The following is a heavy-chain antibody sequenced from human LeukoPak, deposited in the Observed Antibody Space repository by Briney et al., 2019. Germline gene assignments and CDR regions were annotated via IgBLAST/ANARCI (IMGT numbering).Heavy chain of an antibody. CDR1: GFTFSSYS. CDR3: AREGQKGGEFMVRGVGAFDI. D-gene: IGHD3-10*01. V-gene: IGHV3-21*04. J-gene: IGHJ3*02. Sequence: PGGSLRLSCAASGFTFSSYSMNWVRQAPGKGLEWVSSISSSSSYIYYADSVKGRFTISRDNAENSLYLQMNSLRSDDTAVYYCAREGQKGGEFMVRGVGAFDIWGQGTMVTVSS. CDR2: ISSSSSYI.